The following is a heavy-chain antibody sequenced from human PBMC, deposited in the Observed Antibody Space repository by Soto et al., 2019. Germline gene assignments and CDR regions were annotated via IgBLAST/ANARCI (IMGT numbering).Heavy chain of an antibody. V-gene: IGHV3-15*07. D-gene: IGHD1-7*01. CDR3: PTAINGTTPFFDFF. Sequence: EVQLVESGGGLVKPGGSLRLSCAASGFTFTNAWMNWVRQAPGKGLEWVGRIKSKPDGRTTDYAAPVKGRFTISRDDSKNTLYLQMNSLKTEDTAVYYCPTAINGTTPFFDFFWGQGTLVTVSS. CDR1: GFTFTNAW. CDR2: IKSKPDGRTT. J-gene: IGHJ4*02.